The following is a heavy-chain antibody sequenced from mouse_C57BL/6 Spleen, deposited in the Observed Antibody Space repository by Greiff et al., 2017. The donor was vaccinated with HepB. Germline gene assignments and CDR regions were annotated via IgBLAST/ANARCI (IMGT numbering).Heavy chain of an antibody. J-gene: IGHJ1*03. Sequence: EVQLQQSGPELVKPGASVKISCKASGYSFTGYYMNWVKQSPEKSLEWIGEINPSTGGTTYNQKFKAKATVTVDKSSSTAYMQLKSLTSDDSAVYYCARTPGYYGSSGYFDVWGTGTTVTVSS. CDR2: INPSTGGT. V-gene: IGHV1-42*01. CDR3: ARTPGYYGSSGYFDV. CDR1: GYSFTGYY. D-gene: IGHD1-1*01.